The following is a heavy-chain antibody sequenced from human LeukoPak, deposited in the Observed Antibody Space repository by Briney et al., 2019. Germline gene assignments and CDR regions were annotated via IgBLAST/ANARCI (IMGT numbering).Heavy chain of an antibody. CDR2: INTNTGNP. J-gene: IGHJ3*02. V-gene: IGHV7-4-1*02. D-gene: IGHD3-10*01. Sequence: ASVKVSCKASGGTFSSYAISWVRQAPGQGLEWMGWINTNTGNPTYAQGFTGRFVFSLDTSVGTAYLQISSLKAEDTAVYYCARDNQGGLLWFGELSYAFDIWGQGTMVTVSS. CDR1: GGTFSSYA. CDR3: ARDNQGGLLWFGELSYAFDI.